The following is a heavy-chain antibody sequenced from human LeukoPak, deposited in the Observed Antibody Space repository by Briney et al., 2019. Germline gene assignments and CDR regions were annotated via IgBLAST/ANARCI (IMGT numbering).Heavy chain of an antibody. CDR1: GYTFTSYY. D-gene: IGHD1-14*01. CDR2: INPSGGSA. J-gene: IGHJ5*02. Sequence: ASVKVSCKASGYTFTSYYMHWVRQAPGQGLEWMGMINPSGGSASYPQRFQGRVTLTRDTSTSTVYMELSSLRSEDTAIYYCAKETPNTGWFDPWGQGTLVTVSS. V-gene: IGHV1-46*01. CDR3: AKETPNTGWFDP.